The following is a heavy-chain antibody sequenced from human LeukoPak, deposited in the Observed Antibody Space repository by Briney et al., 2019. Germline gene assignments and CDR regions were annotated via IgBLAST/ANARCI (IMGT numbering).Heavy chain of an antibody. D-gene: IGHD2-2*01. CDR1: GYTFTGYY. Sequence: ASVKVSCKASGYTFTGYYMHWVRQAPGQGLEWMGWISAYNGNTNYAQKLQGRVTMTTDTSTSTAYMELRSLRSDDTAMYYCATSNFGFWGQGTLVTVSS. V-gene: IGHV1-18*04. CDR2: ISAYNGNT. CDR3: ATSNFGF. J-gene: IGHJ4*02.